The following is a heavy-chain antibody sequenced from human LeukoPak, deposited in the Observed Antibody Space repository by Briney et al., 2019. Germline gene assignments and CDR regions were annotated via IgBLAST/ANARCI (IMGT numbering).Heavy chain of an antibody. CDR1: GFTFSSYS. CDR2: ISSSSSTI. CDR3: AGLTTVNAILFN. Sequence: GGSLRLSCAASGFTFSSYSMDWVRQAPGKGLEWVSYISSSSSTIYYADSVKGRFTISRDNAKNSLYLQMNSLRDEDTAVYYCAGLTTVNAILFNWGQGTLVTVSS. D-gene: IGHD4-17*01. J-gene: IGHJ4*02. V-gene: IGHV3-48*02.